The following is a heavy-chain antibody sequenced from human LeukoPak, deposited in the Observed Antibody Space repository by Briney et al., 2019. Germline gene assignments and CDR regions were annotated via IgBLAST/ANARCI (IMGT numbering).Heavy chain of an antibody. CDR2: ISSSSSTI. CDR1: GFTFSSYS. CDR3: ARGGHSIDGYGYGQGADY. Sequence: GGSLRLSCAASGFTFSSYSMNWVRQAPGKGLEWVSYISSSSSTIYYADSVKGRFTISRDNAKNSLYLQMNSLRDEDTAVYYCARGGHSIDGYGYGQGADYWGQGTLVTVSS. D-gene: IGHD5-18*01. J-gene: IGHJ4*02. V-gene: IGHV3-48*02.